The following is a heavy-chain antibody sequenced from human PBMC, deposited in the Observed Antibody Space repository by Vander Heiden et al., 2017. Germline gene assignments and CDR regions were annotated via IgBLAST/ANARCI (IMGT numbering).Heavy chain of an antibody. V-gene: IGHV3-23*01. J-gene: IGHJ2*01. Sequence: EVQLLESGGGLVQPGGSLRLCCAASGFTFSSYAMSWVRQAPVKGLEWVSAISGSGDSTYYADSVKGRFTISRDNSKNTLYLQMNSLRAEDTAVYYCAKVLVGATTDWYFDLWGRGTLVTVSS. CDR2: ISGSGDST. CDR1: GFTFSSYA. CDR3: AKVLVGATTDWYFDL. D-gene: IGHD1-26*01.